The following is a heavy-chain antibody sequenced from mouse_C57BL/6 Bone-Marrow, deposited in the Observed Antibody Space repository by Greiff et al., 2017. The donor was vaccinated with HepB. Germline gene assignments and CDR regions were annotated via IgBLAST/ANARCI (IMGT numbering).Heavy chain of an antibody. J-gene: IGHJ1*03. V-gene: IGHV6-3*01. CDR2: IRLKSDNYAT. CDR3: TAGGV. Sequence: EVQGVESGGGLVQPGGSMKLSCVASGFTFSNYWMNWVRQSPEKGLEWVAQIRLKSDNYATHYAESVKGRFTISRDDSKSSVYLQMNNLRAEDTGIYYCTAGGVWGTGTTVTVSS. CDR1: GFTFSNYW.